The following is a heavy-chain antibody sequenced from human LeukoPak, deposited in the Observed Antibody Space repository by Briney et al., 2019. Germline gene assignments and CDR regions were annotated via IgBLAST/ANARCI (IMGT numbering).Heavy chain of an antibody. CDR3: ATEGGSGWYGHFDH. CDR2: IKSKTDGGTT. Sequence: GGSLRLSCAASGFTFSNAWMSWVRQAPGKGLEWVDRIKSKTDGGTTDYAAPVKGRFTISRDDSKSTLYLQMNNLETEDTAVYYCATEGGSGWYGHFDHWGQGTLVTVSS. D-gene: IGHD6-19*01. J-gene: IGHJ4*02. CDR1: GFTFSNAW. V-gene: IGHV3-15*01.